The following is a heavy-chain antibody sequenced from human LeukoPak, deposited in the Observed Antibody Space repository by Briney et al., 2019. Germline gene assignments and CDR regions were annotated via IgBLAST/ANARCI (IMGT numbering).Heavy chain of an antibody. D-gene: IGHD3-10*01. CDR1: GGSISSGDFY. J-gene: IGHJ4*02. Sequence: TLSLTCTVSGGSISSGDFYWSWIRQPPGKGLEWIGYIYYSGSTYYTPSLKSRVTISLDTSKNQFSLRLSSVTAADTAVYYRARAIASSGSRLFDYWGQGTLVTVSS. CDR2: IYYSGST. V-gene: IGHV4-30-4*01. CDR3: ARAIASSGSRLFDY.